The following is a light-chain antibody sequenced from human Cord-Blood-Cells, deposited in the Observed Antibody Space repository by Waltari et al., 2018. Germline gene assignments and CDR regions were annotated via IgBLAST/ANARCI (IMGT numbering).Light chain of an antibody. Sequence: QSALTQPPSAPGPPGPSVTIPCTGTGSDVVGYNSVSCNQQHPGKAPKRMIYEVSKRPSGVPDRFSGSKSGNTASLTVSGLQAEDEADYYCSSYAGSNNLVFGGGTKLTVL. V-gene: IGLV2-8*01. CDR3: SSYAGSNNLV. CDR2: EVS. J-gene: IGLJ3*02. CDR1: GSDVVGYNS.